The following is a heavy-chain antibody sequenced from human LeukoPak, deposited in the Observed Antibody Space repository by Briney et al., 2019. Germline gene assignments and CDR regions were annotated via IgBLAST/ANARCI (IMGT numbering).Heavy chain of an antibody. V-gene: IGHV3-21*01. CDR3: ARDPYSGYANWYFDL. J-gene: IGHJ2*01. CDR2: ISSSSSYV. D-gene: IGHD5-12*01. CDR1: GFTFSSYS. Sequence: GGSLRLSCAASGFTFSSYSMNWVRQAPGKGLEWVSSISSSSSYVYYADSVKGRFTISRDNAKNSLYLQMNSLRAEDTAVYYCARDPYSGYANWYFDLWGRGTLVTVSS.